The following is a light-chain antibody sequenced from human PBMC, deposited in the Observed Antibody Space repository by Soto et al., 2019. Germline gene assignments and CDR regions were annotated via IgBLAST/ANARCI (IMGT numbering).Light chain of an antibody. Sequence: EIVLTQSPATLSLSPGERATLSCRASQSVSRYLAWYQHKVGQAPRLLIYDASSRATGIPARFSGSGSGTDFTLTISSLEPEDSAVYYCQFYGSSLITFGQGTRLEIK. CDR1: QSVSRY. V-gene: IGKV3-11*01. J-gene: IGKJ5*01. CDR2: DAS. CDR3: QFYGSSLIT.